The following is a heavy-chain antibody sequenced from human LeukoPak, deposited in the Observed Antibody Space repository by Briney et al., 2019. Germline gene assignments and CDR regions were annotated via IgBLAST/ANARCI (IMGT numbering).Heavy chain of an antibody. Sequence: PGGSLRLSCAASGFTFSSYAMSWVRRAPGKGLEWVSAISGSGGSTYYADSVKGRFTNSRDNSKNTLYLQMNSLRAEDTAVYCCAKRIYDTLTGQTGFDYWGQGTLVTVSS. D-gene: IGHD3-9*01. CDR1: GFTFSSYA. CDR3: AKRIYDTLTGQTGFDY. V-gene: IGHV3-23*01. CDR2: ISGSGGST. J-gene: IGHJ4*02.